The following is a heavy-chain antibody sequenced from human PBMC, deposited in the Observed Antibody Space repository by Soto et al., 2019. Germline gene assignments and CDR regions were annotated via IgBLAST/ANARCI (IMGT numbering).Heavy chain of an antibody. CDR1: RFTFDDYA. J-gene: IGHJ4*02. V-gene: IGHV3-9*01. CDR3: AKDIGLTIHYYFDY. CDR2: ISWNSGSI. Sequence: GGSLRLSCAASRFTFDDYAMHWVRQAPGKGLEWVSGISWNSGSIGYADSVKGRFTISRDNAKNSLYLQMNSLRAEDTALYYCAKDIGLTIHYYFDYWGQGTLVTVSS. D-gene: IGHD4-17*01.